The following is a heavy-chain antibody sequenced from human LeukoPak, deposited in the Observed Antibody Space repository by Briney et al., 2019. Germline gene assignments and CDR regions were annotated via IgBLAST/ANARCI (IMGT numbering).Heavy chain of an antibody. Sequence: GGSLRLSCAASGFTFSTYTMAWVRQAPGGGLEWVSGISDNGGRTYYADSVKGRFAISRDDSKNTLYLQMNSLRAEDTAVYYCAKDIIAVAAFFDYWGQGTLVTVSS. CDR2: ISDNGGRT. V-gene: IGHV3-23*01. J-gene: IGHJ4*02. D-gene: IGHD6-19*01. CDR1: GFTFSTYT. CDR3: AKDIIAVAAFFDY.